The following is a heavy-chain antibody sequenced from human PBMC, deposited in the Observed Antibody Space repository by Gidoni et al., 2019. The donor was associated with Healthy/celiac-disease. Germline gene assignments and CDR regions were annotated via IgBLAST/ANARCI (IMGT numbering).Heavy chain of an antibody. J-gene: IGHJ6*02. Sequence: QLQLQESGPGLVKPSETLSLPCPVSGGSISSSRYYWGWIRQPPGKGLEWIGSIYYSGSTYYNPSLKSRVTISVDTSKNQFSLKLSSVTAADTAVYYCARHEDSSALGYYGMDVWGQGTTVTVSS. CDR2: IYYSGST. CDR1: GGSISSSRYY. D-gene: IGHD3-22*01. V-gene: IGHV4-39*01. CDR3: ARHEDSSALGYYGMDV.